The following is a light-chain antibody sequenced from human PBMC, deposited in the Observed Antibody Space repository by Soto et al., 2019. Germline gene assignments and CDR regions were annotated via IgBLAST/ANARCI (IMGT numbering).Light chain of an antibody. CDR2: SDF. J-gene: IGLJ3*02. CDR1: SSNIGTYY. Sequence: QSVVTQPPSASGTPGQRVTISCSGSSSNIGTYYVDWYQHLPGTAPKLLIYSDFQRPSGVPDRFSASKSGASASLDISGLGSEGEADYYVSAWVARLSGWVLGGGTRVTAL. CDR3: SAWVARLSGWV. V-gene: IGLV1-47*02.